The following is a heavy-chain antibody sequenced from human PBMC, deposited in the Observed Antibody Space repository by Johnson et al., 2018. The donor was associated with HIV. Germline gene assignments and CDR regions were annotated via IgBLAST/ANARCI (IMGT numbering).Heavy chain of an antibody. D-gene: IGHD6-19*01. CDR3: VRDVGGSGWYDSLVTDM. J-gene: IGHJ3*02. Sequence: QVQLVESGGGVVQPGGSLRLSCAASGFTFSSYGMHWVRQAPGKGLEWVAVISYDASNKYYGDSVKGGFTISRDNSKKKVFLQRNSLRHEDTAVYYCVRDVGGSGWYDSLVTDMWGQGTMVTVST. CDR2: ISYDASNK. CDR1: GFTFSSYG. V-gene: IGHV3-30*19.